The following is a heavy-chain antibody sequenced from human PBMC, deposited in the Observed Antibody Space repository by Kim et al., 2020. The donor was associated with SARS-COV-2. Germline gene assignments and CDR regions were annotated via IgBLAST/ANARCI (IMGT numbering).Heavy chain of an antibody. CDR3: AKDRGYVTFDY. Sequence: ADSVKGRFTISRDNSENTLYLQMNSLRAEDTAVYYCAKDRGYVTFDYWGQGTLVTVSS. J-gene: IGHJ4*02. V-gene: IGHV3-23*01. D-gene: IGHD3-22*01.